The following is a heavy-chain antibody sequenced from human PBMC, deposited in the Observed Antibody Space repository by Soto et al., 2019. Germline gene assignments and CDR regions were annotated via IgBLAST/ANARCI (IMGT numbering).Heavy chain of an antibody. CDR1: GYTFTSYD. Sequence: QVQLVQSGAEVKKPGASVKVSCKASGYTFTSYDINGVRQATGQGLEWMGWMNPNSSNTGYAQKFQGRVTMTRNTSISTAYMELSSLRSEDTAVYYCAREYNWNFYSSYYYGMDVWGQGTTVTVSS. J-gene: IGHJ6*02. V-gene: IGHV1-8*01. CDR2: MNPNSSNT. CDR3: AREYNWNFYSSYYYGMDV. D-gene: IGHD1-7*01.